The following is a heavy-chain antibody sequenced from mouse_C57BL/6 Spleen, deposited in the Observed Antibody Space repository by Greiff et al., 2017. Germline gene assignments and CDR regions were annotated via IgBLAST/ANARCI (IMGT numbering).Heavy chain of an antibody. CDR1: GYTFTSYW. CDR3: ARQALLLGDFDV. J-gene: IGHJ1*03. Sequence: QVQLQQPGAELVKPGASVKLSCKASGYTFTSYWMHWVKQRPGRGLEWIGRIDPNSGGTKYNEKFKGKATFTADTSSNTAYMQLSSLTTEDSAIYYCARQALLLGDFDVWGTGTTVTVSS. CDR2: IDPNSGGT. D-gene: IGHD1-1*01. V-gene: IGHV1-62-3*01.